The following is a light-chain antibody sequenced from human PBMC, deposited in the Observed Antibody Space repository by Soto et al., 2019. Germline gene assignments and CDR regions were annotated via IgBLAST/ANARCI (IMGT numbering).Light chain of an antibody. Sequence: SVLTQPASVSGSPGQSITISCTGTSSDVGAYDYVSWYQQHPDKAPKLMIYEVSNRPSGVSNRFSGSKSVNTATLTISGLQADDEADYYCSSHTSSSTRVFGTGTKVTV. J-gene: IGLJ1*01. CDR1: SSDVGAYDY. V-gene: IGLV2-14*03. CDR3: SSHTSSSTRV. CDR2: EVS.